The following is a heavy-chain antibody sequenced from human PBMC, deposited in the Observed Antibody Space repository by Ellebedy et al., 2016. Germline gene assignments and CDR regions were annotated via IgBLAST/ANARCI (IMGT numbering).Heavy chain of an antibody. CDR3: ARDIGRSSFHYFDY. Sequence: GSLRLSCTVSGGSIHNYYWSWIRQPPGKRLEWIGYIYYSGNTNYNPSLKSRVTISVDTSKNPFSLKLNSVTAADTAVYYCARDIGRSSFHYFDYWGQGMLVTVSS. CDR1: GGSIHNYY. V-gene: IGHV4-59*01. CDR2: IYYSGNT. J-gene: IGHJ4*02. D-gene: IGHD6-13*01.